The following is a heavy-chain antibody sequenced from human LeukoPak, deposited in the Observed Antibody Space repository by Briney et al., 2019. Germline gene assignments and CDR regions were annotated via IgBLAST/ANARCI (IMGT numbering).Heavy chain of an antibody. J-gene: IGHJ3*02. CDR1: GGSISSHY. V-gene: IGHV4-59*11. Sequence: PSETLSLTCTVSGGSISSHYWSWIRQPPGKGLEWIGYIYYSGSTNYNPSLKSRVTISGDTSKNQFSLKLSSVTAADTAVYYWARELTYYYDSSGYYPDAFDIWGQGTMVTVSS. D-gene: IGHD3-22*01. CDR3: ARELTYYYDSSGYYPDAFDI. CDR2: IYYSGST.